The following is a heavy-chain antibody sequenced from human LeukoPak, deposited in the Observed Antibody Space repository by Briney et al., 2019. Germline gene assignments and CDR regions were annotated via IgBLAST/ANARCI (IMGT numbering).Heavy chain of an antibody. D-gene: IGHD6-13*01. CDR2: INPNSGGT. J-gene: IGHJ4*02. Sequence: SVKLSCKASGYTFSSNDINWVRQATGQGLEWMGWINPNSGGTNYAQKFQGWVTMTRDTSISTAYMELSRLRSDDTAVYYCARVGGSSSWHDFDYWGQGTLVTVSS. CDR1: GYTFSSND. CDR3: ARVGGSSSWHDFDY. V-gene: IGHV1-2*04.